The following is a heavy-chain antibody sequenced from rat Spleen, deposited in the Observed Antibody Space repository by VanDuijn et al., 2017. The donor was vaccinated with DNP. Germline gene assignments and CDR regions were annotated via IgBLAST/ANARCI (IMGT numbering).Heavy chain of an antibody. CDR3: TTDFERGY. D-gene: IGHD1-11*01. V-gene: IGHV5-46*01. Sequence: EVQLVESGGGLVQPGRSMKLSCAASGFAFSTFQMAWVRQSATKGLEWVATISASGGSTYYRDSVKGRFTISRDNAKSTLYLQMDSLRSEDTATYYCTTDFERGYWGQGVMVTVSS. CDR1: GFAFSTFQ. J-gene: IGHJ2*01. CDR2: ISASGGST.